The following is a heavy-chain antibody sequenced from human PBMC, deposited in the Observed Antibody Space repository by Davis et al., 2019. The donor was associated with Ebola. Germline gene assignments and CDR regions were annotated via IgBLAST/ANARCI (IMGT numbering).Heavy chain of an antibody. CDR2: INAGNGNT. J-gene: IGHJ6*02. V-gene: IGHV1-3*01. Sequence: ASVKVSCKASGYTFTSYAMHWVRQAPGQRLEWMGWINAGNGNTKYSQKFQGRVTITADKSTSTAYMELSSLRSEDTAVYYCAGQSIAARLVDYYYGMDVWGQGTTVTVSS. D-gene: IGHD6-6*01. CDR1: GYTFTSYA. CDR3: AGQSIAARLVDYYYGMDV.